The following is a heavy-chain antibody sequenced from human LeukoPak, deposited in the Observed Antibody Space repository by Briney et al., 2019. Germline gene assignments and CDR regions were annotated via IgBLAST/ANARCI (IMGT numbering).Heavy chain of an antibody. V-gene: IGHV3-7*01. D-gene: IGHD6-6*01. CDR3: AGEYSSLTGFDP. Sequence: GVSLRLSRAASGVTFSSHCMSWVRNPPAKGLERVANIKQDGSEKYYLDSLKGRFTTSRNDTKNYLYLQMNSLRAEATAVYYCAGEYSSLTGFDPWGQGNLVTVSS. J-gene: IGHJ5*02. CDR2: IKQDGSEK. CDR1: GVTFSSHC.